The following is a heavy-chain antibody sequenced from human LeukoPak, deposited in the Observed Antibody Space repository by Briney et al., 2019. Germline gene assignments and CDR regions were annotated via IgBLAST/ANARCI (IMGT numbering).Heavy chain of an antibody. CDR1: GFTFTSDA. D-gene: IGHD3-22*01. J-gene: IGHJ4*02. Sequence: GGSLRLSCVASGFTFTSDAMNWVRQAPGRGLEWVANIKQDGTEKYYVDSVKGRFTISRDNAKNSLYLQMNGLRAEDTSVYYCARAVTSYYDGSGYSWGQGTLVTVSS. CDR2: IKQDGTEK. V-gene: IGHV3-7*04. CDR3: ARAVTSYYDGSGYS.